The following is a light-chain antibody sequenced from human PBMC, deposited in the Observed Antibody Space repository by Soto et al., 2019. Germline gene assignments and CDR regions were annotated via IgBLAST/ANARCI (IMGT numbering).Light chain of an antibody. V-gene: IGLV2-14*01. CDR1: SSDVGSYNY. Sequence: QSALTQPASVYGSPGQSITISCTGTSSDVGSYNYVSWYQQHPVKAPKLMIYDVTNRPSGVSDRFSGSKSGNTASLTISGLQAEDEADYYCSSYTSSSTPYVFGTGTKVTVL. CDR3: SSYTSSSTPYV. CDR2: DVT. J-gene: IGLJ1*01.